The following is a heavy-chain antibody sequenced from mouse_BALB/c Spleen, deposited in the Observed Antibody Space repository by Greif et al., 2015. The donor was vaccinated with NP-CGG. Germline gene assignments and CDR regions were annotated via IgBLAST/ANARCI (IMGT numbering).Heavy chain of an antibody. V-gene: IGHV1-69*02. Sequence: VQLQQSGAELVRPGASVKLSCKASGYTFTSYWINWVKQRPGQGLEWIGNIYPSDSYTNYNQKFKDKATLTVDKSSSTAYMQLSSPTSEDSAVYYCTRDYGSSYRFAYWGQGTLVTVSA. J-gene: IGHJ3*01. CDR3: TRDYGSSYRFAY. CDR1: GYTFTSYW. CDR2: IYPSDSYT. D-gene: IGHD1-1*01.